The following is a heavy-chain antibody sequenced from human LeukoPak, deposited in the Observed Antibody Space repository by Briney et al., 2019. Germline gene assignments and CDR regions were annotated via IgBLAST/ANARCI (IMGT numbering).Heavy chain of an antibody. J-gene: IGHJ3*02. CDR3: ARHMYSSSWSDAFDI. Sequence: SETLSLTCTVSGGSISSYYWGWIRQPPGKGLEWIGSIYYSGSTYYNPSLKSRVTISVDTSKNQFSLKLSSVTAADTAVYYCARHMYSSSWSDAFDIWGQGTMVTVSS. D-gene: IGHD6-13*01. CDR1: GGSISSYY. V-gene: IGHV4-39*01. CDR2: IYYSGST.